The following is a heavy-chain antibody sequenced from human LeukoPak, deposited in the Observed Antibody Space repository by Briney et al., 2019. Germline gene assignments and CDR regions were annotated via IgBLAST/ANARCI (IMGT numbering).Heavy chain of an antibody. Sequence: ASVKVSCKASGYTFTSYYMHWVRQAPGQGLEGMGIINPSGGSTSYAQKFQGRVTMTRDTSTSTVYMELSSLRSEDTAVYYCAREHSSGYSGYGFDYWGQGTLVTVSS. V-gene: IGHV1-46*01. CDR2: INPSGGST. CDR3: AREHSSGYSGYGFDY. J-gene: IGHJ4*02. CDR1: GYTFTSYY. D-gene: IGHD5-12*01.